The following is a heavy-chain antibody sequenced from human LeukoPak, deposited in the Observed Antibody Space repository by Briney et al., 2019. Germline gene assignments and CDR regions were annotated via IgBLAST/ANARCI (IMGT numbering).Heavy chain of an antibody. V-gene: IGHV3-33*06. D-gene: IGHD3-22*01. CDR2: IWYDGSTK. CDR3: AKDGTGLRVSPPSFYDSGGYYGRFEL. J-gene: IGHJ5*02. CDR1: GFTFSSFG. Sequence: GGSLRLSCAASGFTFSSFGMHWVRQSPGKGLEWVAVIWYDGSTKVYADSVKGRFTISRDNSRNTLYLQVNSLRAEDTAVYYSAKDGTGLRVSPPSFYDSGGYYGRFELWGQGTLVTVSS.